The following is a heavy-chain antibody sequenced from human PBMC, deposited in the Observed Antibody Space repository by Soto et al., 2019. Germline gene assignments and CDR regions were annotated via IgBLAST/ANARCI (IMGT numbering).Heavy chain of an antibody. D-gene: IGHD6-19*01. V-gene: IGHV1-18*04. CDR1: GYTFSNYG. Sequence: QIQLVQSGPEVKKPGASVKVSCKASGYTFSNYGIKWVRQAPGQGLEWVGWITAYNGNRHHAEKFQGRVTMHTDTSSSTTYMELRSLISDDTAVYYCARDAQSKAVAADGSTDPWGQGTLVTVSS. J-gene: IGHJ5*02. CDR3: ARDAQSKAVAADGSTDP. CDR2: ITAYNGNR.